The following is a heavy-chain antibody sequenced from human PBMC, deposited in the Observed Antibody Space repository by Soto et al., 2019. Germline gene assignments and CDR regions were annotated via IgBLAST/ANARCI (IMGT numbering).Heavy chain of an antibody. CDR3: ARDRLGYCSSTSCYAADAFDI. V-gene: IGHV4-31*03. CDR2: IYYSGST. Sequence: PSETLSLTCTVSGGSISSGGYYWSWIRQHPGKGLEWIGYIYYSGSTYYNPSLKSRVTIPVDTSKNQFSLKLSSVTAADTAVYYCARDRLGYCSSTSCYAADAFDIWGQGTMVTVS. D-gene: IGHD2-2*01. CDR1: GGSISSGGYY. J-gene: IGHJ3*02.